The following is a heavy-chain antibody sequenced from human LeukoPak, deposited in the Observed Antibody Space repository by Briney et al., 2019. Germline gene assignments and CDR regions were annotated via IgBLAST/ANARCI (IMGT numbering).Heavy chain of an antibody. Sequence: PGGSLRLSRAASGFTFSSYEMNWVRQAPGKGLEWVSYISSGGTTIYYADSVKGRFTISRDNAKNSLYLQMNSLRAEDTAVYYCARGGYCSSSICYSLNAFDIWGQGTMFTVSS. D-gene: IGHD2-2*01. J-gene: IGHJ3*02. CDR2: ISSGGTTI. CDR1: GFTFSSYE. CDR3: ARGGYCSSSICYSLNAFDI. V-gene: IGHV3-48*03.